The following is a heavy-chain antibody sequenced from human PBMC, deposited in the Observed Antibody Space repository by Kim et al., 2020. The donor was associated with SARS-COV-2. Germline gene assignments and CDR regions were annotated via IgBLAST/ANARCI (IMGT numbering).Heavy chain of an antibody. J-gene: IGHJ6*02. V-gene: IGHV4-39*01. CDR1: GGSISSSSYY. CDR3: ARSRLDYGMDV. Sequence: SETLSLTCTVSGGSISSSSYYWGWIRQPPGKGLEWIGSIYYSGSTYYNPSLKSRVTISVDTSKNQFSLKLSSVTAADTAVYYCARSRLDYGMDVWGQGTTVTVSS. D-gene: IGHD3-9*01. CDR2: IYYSGST.